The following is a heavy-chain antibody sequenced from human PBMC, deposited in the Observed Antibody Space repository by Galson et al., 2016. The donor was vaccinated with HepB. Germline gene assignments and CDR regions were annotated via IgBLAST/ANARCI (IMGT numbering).Heavy chain of an antibody. V-gene: IGHV3-23*01. CDR2: XSMSGGXX. CDR3: VRGGTAXDV. J-gene: IGHJ6*04. CDR1: GXXFSXXX. D-gene: IGHD3-16*01. Sequence: SLXXXCAGSGXXFSXXXMTXXXQAXXKGRXXVSXXSMSGGXXDSAESVKGRXTISRDNSRSTLFLKMTSLRVEXXGVYYCVRGGTAXDVWGKGXXVTGAS.